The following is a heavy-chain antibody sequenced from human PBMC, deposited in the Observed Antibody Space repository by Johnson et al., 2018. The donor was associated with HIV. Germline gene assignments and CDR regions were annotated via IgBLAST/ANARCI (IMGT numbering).Heavy chain of an antibody. Sequence: QVQLVESGGGVVQPGRSLRLSCAASGFTSTNCARHWVRQAPGISYDGSNNYYADCVKGRFTISRDNSKNTLYLQMNSLRHEDTAVYYCARDQGELRRTHAFDIWGQGTMVTVSS. V-gene: IGHV3-30-3*01. CDR2: ISYDGSNN. D-gene: IGHD1-14*01. CDR1: GFTSTNCA. J-gene: IGHJ3*02. CDR3: ARDQGELRRTHAFDI.